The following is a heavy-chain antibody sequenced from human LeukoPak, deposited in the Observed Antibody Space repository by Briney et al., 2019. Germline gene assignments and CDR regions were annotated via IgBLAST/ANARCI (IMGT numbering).Heavy chain of an antibody. CDR3: ARSELWFGESYVDY. J-gene: IGHJ4*02. V-gene: IGHV1-18*04. CDR2: ISAYNGNT. CDR1: GYTFTSYG. Sequence: ASVKVSCKASGYTFTSYGISWVRQAPGQGLEWMGWISAYNGNTNYAQKLQRRVTMTTETSTSTAYRELRSLRSDDTAVYYCARSELWFGESYVDYWGQGTLVTVSS. D-gene: IGHD3-10*01.